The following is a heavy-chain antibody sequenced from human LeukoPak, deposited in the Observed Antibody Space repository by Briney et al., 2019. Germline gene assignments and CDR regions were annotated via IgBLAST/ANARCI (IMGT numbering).Heavy chain of an antibody. CDR3: ARSVSGSGYLFDY. CDR1: GGSISSRSYY. CDR2: VYYSGST. Sequence: PSETLSLTCTVSGGSISSRSYYWGWIRQPPGKGLEWIGSVYYSGSTYYNPSLKSRVTISVDTSKNQFSLKLSSVTAADTAVYYCARSVSGSGYLFDYWGQGTLVTVSS. J-gene: IGHJ4*02. D-gene: IGHD3-22*01. V-gene: IGHV4-39*01.